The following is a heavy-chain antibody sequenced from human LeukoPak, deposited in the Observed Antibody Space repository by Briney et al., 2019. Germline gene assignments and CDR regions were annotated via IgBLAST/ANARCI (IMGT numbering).Heavy chain of an antibody. CDR2: IPYDGSNK. D-gene: IGHD3-22*01. CDR1: GFTFSSYA. V-gene: IGHV3-30-3*01. J-gene: IGHJ4*02. Sequence: PGGSLRLSCAASGFTFSSYAMHWVRQAPGKGLEWVAVIPYDGSNKYYADSVKGRFTISRDNSKNTLYLQVNSLRAEDTAVYYCARDHYYDSSGYLSYWGQGTLVTVSS. CDR3: ARDHYYDSSGYLSY.